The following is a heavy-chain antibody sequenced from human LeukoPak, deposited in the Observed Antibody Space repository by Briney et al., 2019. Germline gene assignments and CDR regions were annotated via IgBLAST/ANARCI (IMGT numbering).Heavy chain of an antibody. Sequence: GASVKVSCKASGYMFSSYGISWVRQAPGQGLEWMGWISANNGNANYAQKLQGRVTMTRDTSTSTAYMELRSLRSDDTAVCYCARDVSHRLFYDSSGYYILFDYWGQGTLVTVSS. CDR3: ARDVSHRLFYDSSGYYILFDY. CDR1: GYMFSSYG. J-gene: IGHJ4*02. CDR2: ISANNGNA. V-gene: IGHV1-18*01. D-gene: IGHD3-22*01.